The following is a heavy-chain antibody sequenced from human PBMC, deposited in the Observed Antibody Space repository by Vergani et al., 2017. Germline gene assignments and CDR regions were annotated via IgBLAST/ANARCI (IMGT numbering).Heavy chain of an antibody. CDR2: INPNSGGT. CDR3: ARGGQLDVPYYYHHMDV. D-gene: IGHD3-10*01. CDR1: GYTFTGYY. J-gene: IGHJ6*03. V-gene: IGHV1-2*06. Sequence: QVQLVQSGAEVKKPGASVKVSCKASGYTFTGYYMHWVRQAPGQGLEWMGRINPNSGGTNYAQKFQGRVTMTRDTSISTAYMELSRLRSDDTAVYYSARGGQLDVPYYYHHMDVWGKGTTVTVS.